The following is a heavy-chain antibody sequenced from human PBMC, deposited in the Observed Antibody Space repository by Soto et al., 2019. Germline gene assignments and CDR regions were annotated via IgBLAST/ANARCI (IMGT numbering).Heavy chain of an antibody. J-gene: IGHJ5*02. Sequence: SVKVSCKASGFTFTSSAMQWVRQARGQRLEWIGWIVVGSGNTNYAQKFQERVTITRDMSTSTAYMEMSSLRSEDTAVYYCAAGRVLFSGLNWFDPWGQGTLVTVSS. CDR3: AAGRVLFSGLNWFDP. D-gene: IGHD2-8*01. V-gene: IGHV1-58*02. CDR1: GFTFTSSA. CDR2: IVVGSGNT.